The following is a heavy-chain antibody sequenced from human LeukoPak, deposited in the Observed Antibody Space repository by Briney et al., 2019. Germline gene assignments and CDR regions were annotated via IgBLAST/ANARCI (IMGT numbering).Heavy chain of an antibody. V-gene: IGHV4-59*12. J-gene: IGHJ6*03. D-gene: IGHD3-10*01. Sequence: SETLSLTCTVSGDSISNYYWSWVRQPPGKGLEWVGYINYSGATNYNPSLKSRVTISVDTSKNQFSLKLSSVTAADTAVYYCARAGHYYGSGSYYNPDYYYYYMDVWGKGTTVTVSS. CDR3: ARAGHYYGSGSYYNPDYYYYYMDV. CDR1: GDSISNYY. CDR2: INYSGAT.